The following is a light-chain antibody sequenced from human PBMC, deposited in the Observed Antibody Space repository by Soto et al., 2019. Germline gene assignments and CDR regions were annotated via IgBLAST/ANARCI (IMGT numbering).Light chain of an antibody. CDR1: SSNIGAGYD. CDR3: QSYDSSLSAWV. Sequence: QSVLTQPPSVSGAPGQRVTISCTASSSNIGAGYDVHWYQQLPGTAPKLLIYGNTNRPSGVPDRFSGSKSGTSASLAITVLQAEDEADYYCQSYDSSLSAWVFGGGTQPDRP. CDR2: GNT. J-gene: IGLJ3*02. V-gene: IGLV1-40*01.